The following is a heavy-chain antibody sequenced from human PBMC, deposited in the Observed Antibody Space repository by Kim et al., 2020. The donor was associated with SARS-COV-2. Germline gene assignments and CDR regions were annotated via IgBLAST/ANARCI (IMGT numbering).Heavy chain of an antibody. V-gene: IGHV3-30*18. CDR2: LSHDGSKE. CDR3: VKDREYCSGGTCYNGILDH. CDR1: GFTFSNYA. J-gene: IGHJ4*02. Sequence: GGSLRLSCAAYGFTFSNYAMHWVRQAPGKGLEWMAVLSHDGSKEYYGDSVKGRFTISRDNSRNTLSLQMNSLRGEDTAVYSCVKDREYCSGGTCYNGILDHWGQGTLVTVSS. D-gene: IGHD2-15*01.